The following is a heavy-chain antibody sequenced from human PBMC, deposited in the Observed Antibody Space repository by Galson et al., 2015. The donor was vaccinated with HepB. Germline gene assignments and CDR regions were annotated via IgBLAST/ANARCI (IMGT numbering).Heavy chain of an antibody. CDR2: INHSGST. D-gene: IGHD3-10*01. CDR1: GGSFSGYY. V-gene: IGHV4-34*01. J-gene: IGHJ1*01. CDR3: ARGRLWFGEQYFQH. Sequence: SEPLSLTCAVYGGSFSGYYWSWIRQPPGKGLEWIGEINHSGSTNYNPSLKSRVTISVDTSKNQFSLKLSSVTAADTAVYYCARGRLWFGEQYFQHWGQGTLVTVSS.